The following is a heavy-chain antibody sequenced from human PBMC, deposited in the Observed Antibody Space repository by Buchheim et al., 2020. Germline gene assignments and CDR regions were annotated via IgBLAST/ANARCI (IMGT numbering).Heavy chain of an antibody. CDR2: ISYNGRNQ. V-gene: IGHV3-30*18. J-gene: IGHJ6*02. CDR1: GLTFNTYA. CDR3: AKDRNFLGYCSSTSCYYYGMDV. Sequence: QVQLVESGGGVVQPGRSLRLSCAVSGLTFNTYAMHWARQAPGKGLEWAAVISYNGRNQYYADSVKGRFTISRDESKSALYLQMNSLRAEDTAMYYCAKDRNFLGYCSSTSCYYYGMDVWGQGTT. D-gene: IGHD2-2*01.